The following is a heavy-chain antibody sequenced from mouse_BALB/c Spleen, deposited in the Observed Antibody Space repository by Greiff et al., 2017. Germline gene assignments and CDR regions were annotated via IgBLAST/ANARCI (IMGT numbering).Heavy chain of an antibody. Sequence: VHVKQSGAELVKPGASVKLSCTASGFNIKDTYMHWVKQRPEQGLEWIGRIDPANGNTKYDPKFQGKATITADTSSNTAYLQLSSLTSEDTAVYYCARDGYYEGNFDYWGQGTTLTVSS. CDR3: ARDGYYEGNFDY. J-gene: IGHJ2*01. D-gene: IGHD2-3*01. V-gene: IGHV14-3*02. CDR2: IDPANGNT. CDR1: GFNIKDTY.